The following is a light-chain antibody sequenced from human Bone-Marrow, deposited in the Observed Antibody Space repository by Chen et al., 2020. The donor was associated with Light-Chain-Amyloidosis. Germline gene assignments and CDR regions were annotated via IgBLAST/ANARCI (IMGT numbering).Light chain of an antibody. CDR2: RDT. CDR3: QSSDSSGTYEVI. CDR1: DLPTKY. Sequence: SYELTQPPSVSVSPGQTARITCSGDDLPTKYAYWYQQKPGQAPVLVINRDTERPSGISERLSGSSSGTTATLTISGVQAEDEADYHCQSSDSSGTYEVIFGGGTKLTV. J-gene: IGLJ2*01. V-gene: IGLV3-25*03.